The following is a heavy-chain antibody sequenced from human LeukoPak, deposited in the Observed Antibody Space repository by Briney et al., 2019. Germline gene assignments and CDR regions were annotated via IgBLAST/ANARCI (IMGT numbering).Heavy chain of an antibody. CDR3: AKRAGATGSGWFDP. V-gene: IGHV4-4*09. D-gene: IGHD1-26*01. Sequence: SETLSLTCTVSGGSISSYYWSWIRQPPGNGREWIGYIYTSGSTNYNPSLRSRATISVDTSNNQFSLKLTSVTAADTAVYYCAKRAGATGSGWFDPWGQGTLVTVSS. J-gene: IGHJ5*02. CDR2: IYTSGST. CDR1: GGSISSYY.